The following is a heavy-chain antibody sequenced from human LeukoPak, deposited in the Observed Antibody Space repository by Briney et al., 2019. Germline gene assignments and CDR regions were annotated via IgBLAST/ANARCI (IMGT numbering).Heavy chain of an antibody. J-gene: IGHJ4*02. CDR3: AVAGTIPKFDY. CDR2: IIPIFGTA. D-gene: IGHD1-1*01. Sequence: ASVKVSCKASGGTFSSYAISWVRQAPGQALEWMGGIIPIFGTANYAQKFQGRVTITADESTSTAYMELSSLRSEDTAVYYCAVAGTIPKFDYWGQGTLVTVSS. V-gene: IGHV1-69*13. CDR1: GGTFSSYA.